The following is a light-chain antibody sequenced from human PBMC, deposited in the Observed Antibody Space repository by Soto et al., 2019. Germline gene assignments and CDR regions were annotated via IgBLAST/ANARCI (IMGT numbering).Light chain of an antibody. CDR2: KAS. CDR1: QNVNTW. Sequence: DIQMTQSPSNLSASVGDRVTITCRASQNVNTWLAWYQQKSGKAPKFLIYKASSLESGVPSRFSGSGSGTEFTLTISSLQPDDLATYYCQQYNTFPFTFGQGTKLEIK. CDR3: QQYNTFPFT. V-gene: IGKV1-5*03. J-gene: IGKJ2*01.